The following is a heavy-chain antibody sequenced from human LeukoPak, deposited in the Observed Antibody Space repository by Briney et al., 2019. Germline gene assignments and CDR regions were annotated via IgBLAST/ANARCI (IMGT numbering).Heavy chain of an antibody. D-gene: IGHD1-26*01. J-gene: IGHJ6*03. Sequence: GGSLRLSCAASGFTFSSYEMNWVRQAPGKGLEWVSSISTSSSYIYYADSVKGRYTISRHNAKNSLYLQMNSLRAEDTALYFCARDPYSGDYGNYYYYYMDVWGKGTTVTISS. CDR1: GFTFSSYE. CDR3: ARDPYSGDYGNYYYYYMDV. CDR2: ISTSSSYI. V-gene: IGHV3-21*01.